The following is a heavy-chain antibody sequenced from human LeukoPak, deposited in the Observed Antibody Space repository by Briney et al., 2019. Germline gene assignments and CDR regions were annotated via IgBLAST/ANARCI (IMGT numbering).Heavy chain of an antibody. CDR2: ISAYNGNT. J-gene: IGHJ6*02. V-gene: IGHV1-18*01. Sequence: ASVKVSCKASGYTFTSYGISWVRQAPGQGLEWMGWISAYNGNTNYAQKLQGRVTMTTDTSTSTAYMELRSLRSDDTAVYYCAREPAYDSSCYYYVSYYYYYGMDVWGQGTTVTVSS. CDR1: GYTFTSYG. D-gene: IGHD3-22*01. CDR3: AREPAYDSSCYYYVSYYYYYGMDV.